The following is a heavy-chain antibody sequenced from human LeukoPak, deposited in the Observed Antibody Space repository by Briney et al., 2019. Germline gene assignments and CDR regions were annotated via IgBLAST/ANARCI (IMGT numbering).Heavy chain of an antibody. CDR2: MNPNSGNT. Sequence: GASVKVSCKASGYTFTSYDINWVRQATGQGLEWMGWMNPNSGNTGYAQKFQGRVTITRNTSISTAYMELSSLRSEDTAVYYCARIYYGSGSYYNDEVGAFDIWGQGTMVTVSS. V-gene: IGHV1-8*03. CDR3: ARIYYGSGSYYNDEVGAFDI. D-gene: IGHD3-10*01. J-gene: IGHJ3*02. CDR1: GYTFTSYD.